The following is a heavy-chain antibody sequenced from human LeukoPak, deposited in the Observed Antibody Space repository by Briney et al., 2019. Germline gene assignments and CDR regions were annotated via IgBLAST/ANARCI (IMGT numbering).Heavy chain of an antibody. CDR1: GGSISSYY. V-gene: IGHV4-59*01. D-gene: IGHD2-15*01. CDR3: ARARVVVVAATPSRAFVI. CDR2: IYYSGST. J-gene: IGHJ3*02. Sequence: SETLSLTCTVSGGSISSYYWSWIRQPPGKGLEWIGYIYYSGSTNYNPSLKSRVTISVDTSKNQFSLKLSSVTAADTAVYYCARARVVVVAATPSRAFVIWGQGTMVTVSS.